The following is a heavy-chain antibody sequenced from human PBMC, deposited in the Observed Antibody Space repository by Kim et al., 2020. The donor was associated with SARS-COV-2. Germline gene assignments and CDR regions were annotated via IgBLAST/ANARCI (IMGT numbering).Heavy chain of an antibody. CDR1: GGSISSGGYY. CDR2: IYYSGST. Sequence: SETLSLTCTVSGGSISSGGYYWSWIRQHPGKGLEWIGYIYYSGSTYYNPSLKSRVTISVDTSKNQFSLKLSSVTAADTAVYYCARDCGQLCHHYYYGMDVWGQGTTVTVSS. V-gene: IGHV4-31*03. J-gene: IGHJ6*02. D-gene: IGHD6-6*01. CDR3: ARDCGQLCHHYYYGMDV.